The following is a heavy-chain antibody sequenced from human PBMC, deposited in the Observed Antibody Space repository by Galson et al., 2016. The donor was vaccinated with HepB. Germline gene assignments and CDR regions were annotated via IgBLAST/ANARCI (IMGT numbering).Heavy chain of an antibody. J-gene: IGHJ4*02. CDR2: ISSSSSYI. D-gene: IGHD3-9*01. V-gene: IGHV3-21*01. CDR3: ATSPILRYFDWLRSQGHERFDY. CDR1: GFTFSSYS. Sequence: SLRLSCAASGFTFSSYSMNWVHQAPGKGLEWVSSISSSSSYIYYADSVKGRFTISRDNAKNSLYLQMNSLRAEDTAVYYCATSPILRYFDWLRSQGHERFDYWGQGTLVTVSS.